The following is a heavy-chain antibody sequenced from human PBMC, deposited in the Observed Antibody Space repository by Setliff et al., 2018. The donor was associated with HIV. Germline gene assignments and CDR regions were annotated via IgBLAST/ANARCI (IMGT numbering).Heavy chain of an antibody. CDR1: GGSFSGFY. CDR3: ARESYFYYFDY. D-gene: IGHD3-10*01. V-gene: IGHV4-34*01. Sequence: PSETLSLTCAVYGGSFSGFYWTWIRQPPGKGLEWIGEINHSGSAKSNPSLKSRVTTLVDTSKNQFSLKLTSVTAADTAVYYCARESYFYYFDYWGQGTLVTVSS. CDR2: INHSGSA. J-gene: IGHJ4*02.